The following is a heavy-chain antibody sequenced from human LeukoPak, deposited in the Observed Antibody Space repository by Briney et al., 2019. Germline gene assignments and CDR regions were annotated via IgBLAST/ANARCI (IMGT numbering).Heavy chain of an antibody. V-gene: IGHV3-7*01. Sequence: GGSLRLSCAASGFTFSSYWMSWVRQAPGKGLEWVANIKQDGSEKYYVDSVKGRFTISRDNAKNSLYLQMNSLRTEDTAVYYCARARIQLCLTFDYWGQGTLVTVSS. CDR1: GFTFSSYW. J-gene: IGHJ4*02. D-gene: IGHD5-18*01. CDR3: ARARIQLCLTFDY. CDR2: IKQDGSEK.